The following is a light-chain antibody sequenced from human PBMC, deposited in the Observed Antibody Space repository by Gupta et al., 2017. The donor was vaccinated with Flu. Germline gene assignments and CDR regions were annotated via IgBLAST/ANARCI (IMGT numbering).Light chain of an antibody. CDR2: EVS. V-gene: IGLV2-14*01. CDR3: SSYTSSSTLVV. CDR1: SSDVGGYNY. Sequence: QPASGYGSPGESITISSTGTSSDVGGYNYVSWYQQHPGKAPKLMIYEVSNRPSGVSNRFSGSKSGNTASLTISGLQAEDEADYYCSSYTSSSTLVVFGTGTKLTVL. J-gene: IGLJ1*01.